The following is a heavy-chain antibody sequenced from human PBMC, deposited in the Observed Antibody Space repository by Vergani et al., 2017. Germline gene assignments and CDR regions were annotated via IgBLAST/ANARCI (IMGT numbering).Heavy chain of an antibody. V-gene: IGHV4-38-2*02. J-gene: IGHJ5*01. D-gene: IGHD3-10*01. Sequence: QIQLQESGPGLVKPSETLSLTCSVSGYSISRGFYWAWIRQTPEKGLEWIGGMFHTGEASNSPSLQSRVAFSMDTSKNQFSLLLTSVTAADTAVYFCGVIMVRSPRPDNWFDSWGRGTLVTVSS. CDR1: GYSISRGFY. CDR3: GVIMVRSPRPDNWFDS. CDR2: MFHTGEA.